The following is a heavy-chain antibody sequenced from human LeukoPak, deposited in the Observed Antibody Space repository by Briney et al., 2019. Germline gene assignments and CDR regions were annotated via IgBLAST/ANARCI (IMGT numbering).Heavy chain of an antibody. V-gene: IGHV4-59*01. CDR3: ARGGYFVPIDY. D-gene: IGHD5-18*01. Sequence: SETLSLTCAVSGGSISSYYWSWIRQPPGKGLEWIGYIYYSGSTNYNPSLKSRVTISVDTSKNQFSLKLSSVTAADTAVYYCARGGYFVPIDYWGQGTLVTVSS. CDR1: GGSISSYY. CDR2: IYYSGST. J-gene: IGHJ4*02.